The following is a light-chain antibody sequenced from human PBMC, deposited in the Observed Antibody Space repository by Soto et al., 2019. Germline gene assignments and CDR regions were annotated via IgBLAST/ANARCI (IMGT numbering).Light chain of an antibody. V-gene: IGKV3-15*01. CDR1: QSVSDN. Sequence: EIVMTQSPATLSVSPGGRATLSCRASQSVSDNLAWYQQKPGQPPRLLIYGASTRATGIPARFSGSGSGTEFTLAISSLEPEDSAVYYCQQRHMWPITFGQGTRLEIK. J-gene: IGKJ5*01. CDR3: QQRHMWPIT. CDR2: GAS.